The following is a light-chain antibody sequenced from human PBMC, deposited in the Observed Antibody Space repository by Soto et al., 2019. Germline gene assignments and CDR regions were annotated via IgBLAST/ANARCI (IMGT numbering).Light chain of an antibody. Sequence: DIVMTQSPLSLPVTPGEPASISCRSSQSLLHSNGYNYLDWYLQKPGQSPQLLIYLGSNRASGVPDRFSGSGSGTDFTLKISRVEAEDVGVYYCMQALQHPPFTFGPGTKVDIK. CDR1: QSLLHSNGYNY. J-gene: IGKJ3*01. V-gene: IGKV2-28*01. CDR2: LGS. CDR3: MQALQHPPFT.